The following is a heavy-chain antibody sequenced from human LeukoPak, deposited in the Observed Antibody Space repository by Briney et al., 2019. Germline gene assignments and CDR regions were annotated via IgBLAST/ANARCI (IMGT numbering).Heavy chain of an antibody. CDR1: GFTFSSYD. D-gene: IGHD2-21*01. Sequence: GGSLRLSCAASGFTFSSYDMTWVRQAPGRGLEWVSSIRPSGDNTYYGDSVKGRFTISRDNAKNSLYLQMNSLRAEDTALYYCARVVGGPWSDMDVWGKGTTVTVSS. CDR2: IRPSGDNT. J-gene: IGHJ6*03. V-gene: IGHV3-23*01. CDR3: ARVVGGPWSDMDV.